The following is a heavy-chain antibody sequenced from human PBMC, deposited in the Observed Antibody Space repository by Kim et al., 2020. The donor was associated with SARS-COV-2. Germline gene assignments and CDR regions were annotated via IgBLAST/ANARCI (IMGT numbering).Heavy chain of an antibody. J-gene: IGHJ4*02. Sequence: GGSLRLSCAASGFTFSSYAMHWVRQAPGKGLEWVAVISNDGSNKYYADSVKGRFTISRDNSKNTLYLQMNSLRAEDTAVYYCARVRLHNSSPLVFGKFYYWGQGTLVTVSS. V-gene: IGHV3-30*04. CDR3: ARVRLHNSSPLVFGKFYY. CDR2: ISNDGSNK. CDR1: GFTFSSYA. D-gene: IGHD4-4*01.